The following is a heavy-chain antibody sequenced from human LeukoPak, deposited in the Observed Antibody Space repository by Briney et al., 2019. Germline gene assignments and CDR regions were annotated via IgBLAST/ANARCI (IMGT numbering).Heavy chain of an antibody. CDR2: IIPIFGTA. CDR3: ARTPIRGPYYYYYYMDV. CDR1: GGTFSSYA. J-gene: IGHJ6*03. Sequence: GSSVKVSCKASGGTFSSYAISWVRQAPGQGLEWMGGIIPIFGTANYAQKFQGRVTITTDESTSTAYMGLSSLRSEDTAVYYCARTPIRGPYYYYYYMDVWGKGTTVTVSS. V-gene: IGHV1-69*05.